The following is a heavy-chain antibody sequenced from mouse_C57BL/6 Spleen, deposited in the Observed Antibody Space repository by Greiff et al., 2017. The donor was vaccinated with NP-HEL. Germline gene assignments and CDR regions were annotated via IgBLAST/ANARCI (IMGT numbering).Heavy chain of an antibody. CDR1: GYTFTDYE. CDR2: IDPETGGT. Sequence: VQLQQSGAELVRPGASVTLSCKASGYTFTDYEMHWVKQTPVHGLEWIGAIDPETGGTAYNQKFKGKAILTADKSSSTAYMELRSLTSEDSAVYYCTRSGTTVVAPFAYWGQGTLVTVSA. CDR3: TRSGTTVVAPFAY. D-gene: IGHD1-1*01. V-gene: IGHV1-15*01. J-gene: IGHJ3*01.